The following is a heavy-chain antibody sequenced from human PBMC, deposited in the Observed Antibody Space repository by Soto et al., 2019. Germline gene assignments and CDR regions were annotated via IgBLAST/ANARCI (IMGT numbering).Heavy chain of an antibody. V-gene: IGHV3-21*01. CDR2: ISSSSSYI. J-gene: IGHJ3*02. Sequence: GSLRLSCAASGFTFSSYSMNWVRKAPGKGLEWVSSISSSSSYIYYAESVKGRFTISRDNDKNSLYLKMKSLRAEDKAVYYCAREYSSRGAFDIWGQGTMVTVSS. CDR3: AREYSSRGAFDI. D-gene: IGHD6-13*01. CDR1: GFTFSSYS.